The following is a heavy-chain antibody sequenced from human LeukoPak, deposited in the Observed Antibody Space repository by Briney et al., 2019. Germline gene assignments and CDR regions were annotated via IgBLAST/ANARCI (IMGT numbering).Heavy chain of an antibody. CDR2: ISGDGGRT. Sequence: GGSLRLSCAASGFTFDDSAMHWVRQTPGKGLEWVSLISGDGGRTYYADSMKGRFTISRDNSKNSLYLQMNSLRTEGTAVYYCAKDGAYRSGWYSGFDYWGQGTLVTVSS. D-gene: IGHD6-19*01. CDR3: AKDGAYRSGWYSGFDY. J-gene: IGHJ4*02. CDR1: GFTFDDSA. V-gene: IGHV3-43*02.